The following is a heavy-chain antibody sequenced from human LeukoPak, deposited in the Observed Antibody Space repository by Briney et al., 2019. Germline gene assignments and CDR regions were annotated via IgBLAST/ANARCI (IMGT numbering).Heavy chain of an antibody. CDR3: ARGFYCSSTSCYTGWFDP. J-gene: IGHJ5*02. Sequence: PGRSLRLSCAASGFTFSSYGMHWVRQAPGKGLEWVAVIWDDGSNRYYADSVKGRFTISRDNSKNTLYLQMNSLRAEDTAVYYCARGFYCSSTSCYTGWFDPWGQGTLVTVSS. D-gene: IGHD2-2*02. CDR2: IWDDGSNR. CDR1: GFTFSSYG. V-gene: IGHV3-33*01.